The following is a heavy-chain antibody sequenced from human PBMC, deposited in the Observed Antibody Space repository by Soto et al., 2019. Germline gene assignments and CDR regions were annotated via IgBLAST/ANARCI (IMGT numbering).Heavy chain of an antibody. Sequence: QITLKESGPTLVKPTQTLTLTCAFSGFSLRTNGVGVGWIRQPPGKALEWLALIYWDGYKHYSPSLKSRLTIPEDPSKNQVVLTMTNMDPVDTATYYWAHKGGGDRILDYWGQGTLVTVSS. V-gene: IGHV2-5*02. D-gene: IGHD3-16*01. J-gene: IGHJ4*02. CDR3: AHKGGGDRILDY. CDR1: GFSLRTNGVG. CDR2: IYWDGYK.